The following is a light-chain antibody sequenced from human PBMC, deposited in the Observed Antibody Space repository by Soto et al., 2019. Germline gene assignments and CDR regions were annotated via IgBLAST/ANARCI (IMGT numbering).Light chain of an antibody. CDR1: QTVSSN. Sequence: EIVLTQSPGTLTLSPGERATLSCRASQTVSSNSLAWYQQKTCQAPRLLIYGATTRATGIPARFSGSGSGTEFTLTISSLQSEDFAVYYCQQYDKWPPVTFGGGTKV. J-gene: IGKJ4*01. CDR2: GAT. V-gene: IGKV3-15*01. CDR3: QQYDKWPPVT.